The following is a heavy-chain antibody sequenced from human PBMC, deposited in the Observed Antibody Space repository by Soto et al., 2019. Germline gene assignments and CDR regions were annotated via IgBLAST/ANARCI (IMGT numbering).Heavy chain of an antibody. CDR2: ISGSGGST. D-gene: IGHD6-13*01. Sequence: GGSLRLSCAASGLTFSSYAMTWVRQSPGKGLEWVSSISGSGGSTYYADSVKGRFTISRDNSKNTLYLQMNSLRIEDTAVYYCAKSLSSSWYPEPDYWGQGTLVTVS. CDR1: GLTFSSYA. CDR3: AKSLSSSWYPEPDY. J-gene: IGHJ4*02. V-gene: IGHV3-23*01.